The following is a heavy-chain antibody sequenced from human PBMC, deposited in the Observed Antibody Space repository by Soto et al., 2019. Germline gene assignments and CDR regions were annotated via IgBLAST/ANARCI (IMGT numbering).Heavy chain of an antibody. V-gene: IGHV1-69*02. CDR1: GGTFSSNT. D-gene: IGHD2-15*01. Sequence: GASVKVSCTASGGTFSSNTISWVRQAPGQGLEWMGRIIPILGIANYAQKFQGRVTITADKSTSTAYMELSSLRSEDTAVYYCASDLYCSGGSCYSGRSYYYYMDVWGKGTTVTVSS. CDR3: ASDLYCSGGSCYSGRSYYYYMDV. J-gene: IGHJ6*03. CDR2: IIPILGIA.